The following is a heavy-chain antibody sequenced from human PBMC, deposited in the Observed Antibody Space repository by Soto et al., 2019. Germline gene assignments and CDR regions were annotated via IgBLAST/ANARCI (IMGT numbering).Heavy chain of an antibody. D-gene: IGHD3-10*01. V-gene: IGHV3-74*03. CDR2: INGDGASL. CDR3: AREGSLGLDV. Sequence: EVRLEEAGGGFVQPGGSLRFSCSGSGFIFSSFWMHWVRQGPGKGLEWVSRINGDGASLAYADSVKGRFSISRDNVKKTLHLQMNSLGADDTAVYFCAREGSLGLDVWGRGTTVTVSS. J-gene: IGHJ6*02. CDR1: GFIFSSFW.